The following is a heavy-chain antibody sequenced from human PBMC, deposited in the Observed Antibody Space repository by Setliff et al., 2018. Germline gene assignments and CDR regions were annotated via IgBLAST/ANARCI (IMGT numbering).Heavy chain of an antibody. J-gene: IGHJ3*02. CDR2: FDPEDGET. CDR1: GYTLTELS. D-gene: IGHD2-15*01. V-gene: IGHV1-24*01. CDR3: ATNSGGNTIDAFDT. Sequence: ASVKVSCKVSGYTLTELSMHWVRQAPGKGLEWMGGFDPEDGETIYAQKFQGRVTMTEDTSTDTAYTELSSLRSEDTAVYYCATNSGGNTIDAFDTWGQGTMVTVSS.